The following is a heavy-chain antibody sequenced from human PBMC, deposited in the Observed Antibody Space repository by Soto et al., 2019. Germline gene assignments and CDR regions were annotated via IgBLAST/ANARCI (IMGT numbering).Heavy chain of an antibody. CDR3: SSSVNYRPVDS. D-gene: IGHD3-10*01. CDR1: GFTFSDYS. J-gene: IGHJ4*02. Sequence: QVQLVESVGGLVKPGGSLRLYCAASGFTFSDYSMSWIRQAPGKGREWVSYISSSNTYTNYADSVKGRFTVSRDHAKNSLYLQMNSLRAEDTAVYYCSSSVNYRPVDSWGQGTLVTASS. V-gene: IGHV3-11*06. CDR2: ISSSNTYT.